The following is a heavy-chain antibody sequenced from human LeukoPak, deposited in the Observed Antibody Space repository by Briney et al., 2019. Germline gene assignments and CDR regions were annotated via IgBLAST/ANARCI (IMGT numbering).Heavy chain of an antibody. CDR2: ISGSGGST. CDR3: AKDPYGDYGYYFDF. V-gene: IGHV3-23*01. CDR1: GFTFCTYA. D-gene: IGHD4-17*01. J-gene: IGHJ4*02. Sequence: GVSLRLSCAASGFTFCTYAMRWVPPATGKGLEGVSAISGSGGSTYYADAVKGRSTVSSDNSKNTLYLRMSSVRAEDTAGYCCAKDPYGDYGYYFDFWGQGTLVTVSS.